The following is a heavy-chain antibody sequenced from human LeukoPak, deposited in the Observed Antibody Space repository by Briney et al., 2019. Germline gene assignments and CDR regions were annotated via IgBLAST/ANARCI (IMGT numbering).Heavy chain of an antibody. CDR2: IYYSGST. Sequence: SQTLSLTCTVSGGSISSGDYYWSWIRQPPGKGLEWIGYIYYSGSTYYNPSLKSRVTISVDTSKNQFSLKLSSVTAPDTAVYYCARRDTAMVNFDYWGQGTLVTVSS. D-gene: IGHD5-18*01. CDR1: GGSISSGDYY. CDR3: ARRDTAMVNFDY. J-gene: IGHJ4*02. V-gene: IGHV4-30-4*08.